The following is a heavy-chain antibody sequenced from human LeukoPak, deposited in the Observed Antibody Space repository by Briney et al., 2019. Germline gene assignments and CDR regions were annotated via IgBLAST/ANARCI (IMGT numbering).Heavy chain of an antibody. J-gene: IGHJ4*02. D-gene: IGHD6-13*01. CDR3: AKDSSRHGYSSSWYYFGYFDY. Sequence: PGGSLRLSCAASGFTFSSYGMHWVRQAPGKGLEWVAFIRYDGSNKYYADSVKGRFTISRDNSKNTLYLQMNSLRAEDTAVYYCAKDSSRHGYSSSWYYFGYFDYWGQGTLVIVSS. V-gene: IGHV3-30*02. CDR1: GFTFSSYG. CDR2: IRYDGSNK.